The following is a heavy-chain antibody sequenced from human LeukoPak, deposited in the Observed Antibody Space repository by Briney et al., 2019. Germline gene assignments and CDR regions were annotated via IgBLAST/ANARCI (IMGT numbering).Heavy chain of an antibody. V-gene: IGHV3-7*03. CDR3: ASKGCTGGNCKHYFDY. Sequence: PGGSLRLSCAASGFTFSYYWMSWVRQAPGKGLEWVANIKQDGSEEYYVDSVKGRFTISRDNAKNSLYLQMNSLRAEDTAVYYCASKGCTGGNCKHYFDYWGQRTLVTVAS. CDR2: IKQDGSEE. D-gene: IGHD2-8*02. J-gene: IGHJ4*02. CDR1: GFTFSYYW.